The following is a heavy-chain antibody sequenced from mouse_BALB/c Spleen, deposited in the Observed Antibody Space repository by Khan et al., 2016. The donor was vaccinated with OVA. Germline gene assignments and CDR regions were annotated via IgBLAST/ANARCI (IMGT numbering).Heavy chain of an antibody. Sequence: QVQLQQSGAELAKPGASVKMSCKASGYTFTTYWMYWVKQRPGQGLEWIGYIDPSTGYTEYNQKFKDKATLTTDKSSSTAYMQLSSLTSEDSAVYYWARRGQYDIVAYWGQGTLVTVSA. CDR3: ARRGQYDIVAY. CDR2: IDPSTGYT. D-gene: IGHD2-3*01. J-gene: IGHJ3*01. V-gene: IGHV1-7*01. CDR1: GYTFTTYW.